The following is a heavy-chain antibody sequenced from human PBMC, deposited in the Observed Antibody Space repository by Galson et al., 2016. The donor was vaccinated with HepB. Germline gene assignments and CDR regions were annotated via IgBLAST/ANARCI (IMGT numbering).Heavy chain of an antibody. D-gene: IGHD5-24*01. V-gene: IGHV3-23*01. Sequence: SLRLSCAASGFSVTSYAMSWVRQAPGKGLEWVSGMIGNGGDPYYADSVKGRFTISRDTSKNMVYLQMNGLRADDAAVYYCATTRSWLQSNWFDPWGQGTLVIVSS. CDR3: ATTRSWLQSNWFDP. CDR2: MIGNGGDP. CDR1: GFSVTSYA. J-gene: IGHJ5*02.